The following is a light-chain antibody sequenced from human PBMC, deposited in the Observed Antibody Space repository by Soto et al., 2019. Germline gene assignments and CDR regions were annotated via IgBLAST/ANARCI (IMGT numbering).Light chain of an antibody. CDR3: NSYTTSDTYWV. V-gene: IGLV2-14*01. J-gene: IGLJ3*02. CDR2: EVS. CDR1: SSDIGGYRY. Sequence: QSALTQPASVSGSPGQSITISCTGTSSDIGGYRYVSWYQQHPGKAPKLMIYEVSNRPSGVSNRFSGSTSGNTASLTISGLQAEDEADYYCNSYTTSDTYWVFGGGTKLTVL.